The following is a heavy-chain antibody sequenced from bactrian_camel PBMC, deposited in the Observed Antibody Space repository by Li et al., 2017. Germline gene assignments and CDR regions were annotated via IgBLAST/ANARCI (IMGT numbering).Heavy chain of an antibody. V-gene: IGHV3S63*01. CDR1: GYTLDDSD. Sequence: QVQLVESGGGSVQAGETLTLSCTASGYTLDDSDVAWYRQAPGNECERVSTIYSDGTPYYADSVKGRFTISQDNGKNAVYLQMNSLKPEDTAVYHCATERGPLYSDPFGYWGQGTQVTVS. J-gene: IGHJ6*01. D-gene: IGHD4*01. CDR3: ATERGPLYSDPFGY. CDR2: IYSDGTP.